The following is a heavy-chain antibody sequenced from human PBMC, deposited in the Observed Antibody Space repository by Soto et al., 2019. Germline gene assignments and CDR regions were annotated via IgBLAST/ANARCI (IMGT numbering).Heavy chain of an antibody. D-gene: IGHD3-10*01. CDR2: INHSGST. CDR1: GGSISTNNW. J-gene: IGHJ5*02. Sequence: QVQLQESGPGLVEPSGTLSLTCAVSGGSISTNNWWNWVRQPPGKVLEWVGEINHSGSTHYNPSLESRVIISVDKSKNQFALRLISVTAADTAVYYCARGPGSGSFEHNWFDPWGQGTLVTVSS. V-gene: IGHV4-4*02. CDR3: ARGPGSGSFEHNWFDP.